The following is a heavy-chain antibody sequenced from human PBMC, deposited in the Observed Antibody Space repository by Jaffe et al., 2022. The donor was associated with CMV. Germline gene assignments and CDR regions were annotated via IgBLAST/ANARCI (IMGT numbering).Heavy chain of an antibody. CDR1: GFTFSGLA. Sequence: EVQVLESGGGLVQPGGSLRLSCAASGFTFSGLAMSWVRQAPGKGLDWVSTISGSGENTYYADSVKGRFTISRDNSKNTVYLQMDSLRAEDTAVYYCAKRRGAVGATDFDYWGQGTLVTVSS. J-gene: IGHJ4*02. V-gene: IGHV3-23*01. CDR2: ISGSGENT. D-gene: IGHD1-26*01. CDR3: AKRRGAVGATDFDY.